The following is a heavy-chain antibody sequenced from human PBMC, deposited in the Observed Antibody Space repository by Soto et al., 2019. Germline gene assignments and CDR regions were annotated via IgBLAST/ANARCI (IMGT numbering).Heavy chain of an antibody. CDR1: GGSISSGDYY. CDR3: ARSWYSSSWLPFYFDY. Sequence: QVQLQESGPGLVKPSQTLSLTCTVSGGSISSGDYYWSWIRQPPGKGLEWIGYIYYSGSTYYNPSLKGRVTISVDTSKNQFSLKLSSVTAADTAVYYCARSWYSSSWLPFYFDYWGQGTLVTVSS. J-gene: IGHJ4*02. D-gene: IGHD6-13*01. CDR2: IYYSGST. V-gene: IGHV4-30-4*01.